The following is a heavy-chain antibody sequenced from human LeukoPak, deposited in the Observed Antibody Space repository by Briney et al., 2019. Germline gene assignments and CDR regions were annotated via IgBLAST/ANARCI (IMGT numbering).Heavy chain of an antibody. Sequence: GGSLRLSCAASGFTFSSYGMHWVRQAPGKGLEWVAFILYDGSNKYYADSVKGRFTISRDNSKNTLYLQMNSLRAEDTAVYYCAKDLYDFWSGYYTGGFDYWGQGTLVTVSS. CDR1: GFTFSSYG. D-gene: IGHD3-3*01. J-gene: IGHJ4*02. CDR2: ILYDGSNK. V-gene: IGHV3-30*02. CDR3: AKDLYDFWSGYYTGGFDY.